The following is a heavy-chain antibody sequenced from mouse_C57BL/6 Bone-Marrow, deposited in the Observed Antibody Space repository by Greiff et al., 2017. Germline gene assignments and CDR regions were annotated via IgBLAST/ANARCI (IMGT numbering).Heavy chain of an antibody. CDR3: ARGGYYGTY. D-gene: IGHD1-1*02. Sequence: VQLQQPGAELVRPGTSVKLSCKASGYTFTSYWMHWVKQRPGQGLEWIGVIDPSDSYTNSNQKFKGKATLTVDTSSSTAYMQLSSLTSEDSAVYYCARGGYYGTYWGQGTLVTVSA. CDR2: IDPSDSYT. V-gene: IGHV1-59*01. CDR1: GYTFTSYW. J-gene: IGHJ3*01.